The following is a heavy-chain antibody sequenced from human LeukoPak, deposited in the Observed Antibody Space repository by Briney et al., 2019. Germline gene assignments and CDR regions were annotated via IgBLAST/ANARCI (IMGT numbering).Heavy chain of an antibody. CDR2: ISVRSNYI. J-gene: IGHJ4*02. CDR1: GYSFSSYS. D-gene: IGHD3-22*01. CDR3: VRLRRNSDTTGFYYYYDF. Sequence: GGSLRLSCAASGYSFSSYSINWVRQAPGKGLEWVSSISVRSNYIYYADSVRGRFRISRDDARDSLYLQMNSLRAEDTAVYYCVRLRRNSDTTGFYYYYDFWGQGTLVTVSS. V-gene: IGHV3-21*01.